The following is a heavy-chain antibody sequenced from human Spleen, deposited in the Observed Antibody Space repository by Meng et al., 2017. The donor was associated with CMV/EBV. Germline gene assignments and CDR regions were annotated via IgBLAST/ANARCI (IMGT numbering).Heavy chain of an antibody. D-gene: IGHD2-2*01. CDR1: GFAFSDYY. J-gene: IGHJ6*02. V-gene: IGHV3-11*01. Sequence: GGSLRLSCAASGFAFSDYYLSWIRQAPGKGLEWISYISTSGTTIYYADSVKGRFTVSRDNAKNSLYLQLTTLRPADTAVYYCARDVGCSDTSCYYYYGMDLWGQGTTVTVSS. CDR2: ISTSGTTI. CDR3: ARDVGCSDTSCYYYYGMDL.